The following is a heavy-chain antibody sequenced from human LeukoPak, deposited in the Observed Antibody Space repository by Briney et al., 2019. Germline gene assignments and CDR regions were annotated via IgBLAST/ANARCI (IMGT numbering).Heavy chain of an antibody. Sequence: SETLSLTCTVSGGSISSSSYYWGWIRQPPGKGLEWIGSIYYSGSTYYNPSLKSRVTISVDTSKNQFSLKLSSVTAADTAVYYCASGPYDSSGYYYGAFDIWGQGTMVTVPS. CDR1: GGSISSSSYY. J-gene: IGHJ3*02. V-gene: IGHV4-39*01. D-gene: IGHD3-22*01. CDR3: ASGPYDSSGYYYGAFDI. CDR2: IYYSGST.